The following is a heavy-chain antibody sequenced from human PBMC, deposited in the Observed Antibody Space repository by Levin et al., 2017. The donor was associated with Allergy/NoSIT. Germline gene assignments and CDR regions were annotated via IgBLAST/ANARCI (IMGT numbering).Heavy chain of an antibody. Sequence: GESLKISCAASGFTFSSYAMSWVRQAPGKGLEWVSAISGSGGSTYYADSVKGRFTISRDNSKNTLYLQMNSLRAEDTAVYYCAKDSWAGGDYWGQGTLVTVSS. J-gene: IGHJ4*02. CDR1: GFTFSSYA. CDR2: ISGSGGST. CDR3: AKDSWAGGDY. V-gene: IGHV3-23*01. D-gene: IGHD1-26*01.